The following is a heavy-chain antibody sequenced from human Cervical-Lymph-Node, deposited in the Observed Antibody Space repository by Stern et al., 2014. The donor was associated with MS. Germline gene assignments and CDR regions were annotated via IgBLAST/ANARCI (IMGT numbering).Heavy chain of an antibody. V-gene: IGHV2-5*02. CDR2: IYWDDDK. Sequence: QVTLKESGPTLVKPTQTLTLTCTFSGFSLSTSGVGVGRIRQPPGEALEWLALIYWDDDKRYSPSLKSRLTITKDTSKNQVVLTMTNMDPVDTAKYYCAHSHGSAPFDSWGQGTLVTVSS. D-gene: IGHD3-10*01. CDR3: AHSHGSAPFDS. CDR1: GFSLSTSGVG. J-gene: IGHJ4*02.